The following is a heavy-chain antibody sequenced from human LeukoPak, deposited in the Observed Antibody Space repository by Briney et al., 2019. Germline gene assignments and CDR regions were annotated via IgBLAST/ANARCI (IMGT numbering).Heavy chain of an antibody. CDR2: INWNGGST. Sequence: GGSLRLSCAASGFTFDDYGMSWVRQAPGKGLEWVSGINWNGGSTGYADSVKGRFTISRDNAKNSLYLQMNSLRAEDTAVYYCASWRNDYYDRSGYLVPSTNYWGQGTLVTVSS. CDR1: GFTFDDYG. CDR3: ASWRNDYYDRSGYLVPSTNY. V-gene: IGHV3-20*04. J-gene: IGHJ4*02. D-gene: IGHD3-22*01.